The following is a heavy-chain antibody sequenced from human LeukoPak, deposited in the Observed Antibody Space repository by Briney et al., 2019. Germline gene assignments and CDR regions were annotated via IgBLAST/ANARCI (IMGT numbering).Heavy chain of an antibody. CDR3: TTRMAGEGWGYFDY. CDR1: GFTFGDYA. J-gene: IGHJ4*02. CDR2: IRSKAYGGTT. V-gene: IGHV3-49*04. D-gene: IGHD3-10*01. Sequence: PGGSLRLSCTASGFTFGDYAMSWVRQAPGKGLEWVGFIRSKAYGGTTEYAASVKGRFTISRDDSKSIAYLQMNSLKTEDTAVYYCTTRMAGEGWGYFDYWGQGTLVTVSS.